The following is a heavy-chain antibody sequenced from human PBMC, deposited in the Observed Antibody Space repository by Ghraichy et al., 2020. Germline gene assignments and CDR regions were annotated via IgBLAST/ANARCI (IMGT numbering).Heavy chain of an antibody. CDR1: GGSFSGYY. CDR2: INHSGST. D-gene: IGHD6-13*01. J-gene: IGHJ4*02. CDR3: ARVSGYSSSWYHY. Sequence: SETPSPTCAVYGGSFSGYYWSWIRQPPGKGLEWIGEINHSGSTNYNPSLKSRVTISVDTSKNQFSLKLSSVTAADTAVYYCARVSGYSSSWYHYWGQGTLVTVSS. V-gene: IGHV4-34*01.